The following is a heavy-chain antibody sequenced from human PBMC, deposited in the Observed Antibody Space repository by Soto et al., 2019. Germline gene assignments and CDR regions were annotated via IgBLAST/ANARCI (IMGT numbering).Heavy chain of an antibody. D-gene: IGHD3-10*01. CDR3: ARSGDTMVRGVIIFHYYGMDV. CDR2: MYRSGNT. Sequence: SETLSLTCAVSGYSISSGYYWGWIRQSPGKGLEWIGSMYRSGNTYYNPALQRRVTMSGDTSKNQFFLKLTSVTAADTAVYYCARSGDTMVRGVIIFHYYGMDVWGQGTTVTVS. J-gene: IGHJ6*02. CDR1: GYSISSGYY. V-gene: IGHV4-38-2*01.